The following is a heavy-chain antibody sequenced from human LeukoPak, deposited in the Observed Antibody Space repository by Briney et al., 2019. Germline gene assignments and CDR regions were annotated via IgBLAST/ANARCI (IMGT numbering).Heavy chain of an antibody. Sequence: QPGRSLRLSCAASGFTFSSYGMHWVRQAPGKGLEWVAVISYDGSNKYYADSVKGRFTISRDNSKNTLYLQMSSLRAEDTAVYYCAKTPYPYCSGGSCAWFDPWGQGTLVTVSS. J-gene: IGHJ5*02. CDR1: GFTFSSYG. V-gene: IGHV3-30*18. D-gene: IGHD2-15*01. CDR3: AKTPYPYCSGGSCAWFDP. CDR2: ISYDGSNK.